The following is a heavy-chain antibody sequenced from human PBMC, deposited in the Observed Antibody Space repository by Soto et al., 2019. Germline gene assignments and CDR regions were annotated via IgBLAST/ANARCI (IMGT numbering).Heavy chain of an antibody. D-gene: IGHD3-22*01. CDR1: GFTFGDYA. Sequence: PGGSLRLSCTASGFTFGDYAMSWFRQAPGKGLEWVGFIRSKAYGGTTEYAASVKGRFTISRDDSKSIAYLQMNSLKTEDTAVYYCTRGLLDSSGYYAYSYGMDVWGQGTTVTVSS. J-gene: IGHJ6*02. CDR2: IRSKAYGGTT. CDR3: TRGLLDSSGYYAYSYGMDV. V-gene: IGHV3-49*03.